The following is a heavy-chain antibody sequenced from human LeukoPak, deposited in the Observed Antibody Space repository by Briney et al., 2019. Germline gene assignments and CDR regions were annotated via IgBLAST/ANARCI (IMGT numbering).Heavy chain of an antibody. CDR3: ARDLGPSSSWPGLFFDY. V-gene: IGHV1-46*01. Sequence: WASVKVSCKASGYTFTSYYMHWVRQAPGQGLEWMGIINPSGGSTSYAQKFQGRVTMTRDTSTSTVYMELSSLRSEDTAVYYCARDLGPSSSWPGLFFDYWGQGTLVTVSS. CDR2: INPSGGST. D-gene: IGHD6-13*01. CDR1: GYTFTSYY. J-gene: IGHJ4*02.